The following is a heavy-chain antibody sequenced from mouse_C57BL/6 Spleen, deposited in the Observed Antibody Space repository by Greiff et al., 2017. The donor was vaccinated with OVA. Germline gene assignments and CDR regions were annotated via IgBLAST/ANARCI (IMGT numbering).Heavy chain of an antibody. J-gene: IGHJ3*01. D-gene: IGHD2-13*01. Sequence: EVMLVESGGGLVKPGGSLKLSCAASGFTFSSYAMSWVRQTPEKRLEWVATISDGGSYTYYPDNVKGRFTISRDNAKNNLYLQMSHLKSEDTAMHYCARGEDWFAYWGQGTLVTVSA. CDR3: ARGEDWFAY. V-gene: IGHV5-4*03. CDR2: ISDGGSYT. CDR1: GFTFSSYA.